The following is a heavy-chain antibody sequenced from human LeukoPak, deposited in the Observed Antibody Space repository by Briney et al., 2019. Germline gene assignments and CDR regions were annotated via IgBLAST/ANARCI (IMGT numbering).Heavy chain of an antibody. CDR2: ISSSGSTI. CDR1: GFTFSDYY. Sequence: PGGSLILCCAASGFTFSDYYMSWIRQAPGKGLEWVSSISSSGSTIYYAASVKCRFTISRDNAKTSLYLKMNSLRAEDTTVYYCARGYCSGSSCYSYYYYMDVWGKGTTVTISS. V-gene: IGHV3-11*01. D-gene: IGHD2-15*01. CDR3: ARGYCSGSSCYSYYYYMDV. J-gene: IGHJ6*03.